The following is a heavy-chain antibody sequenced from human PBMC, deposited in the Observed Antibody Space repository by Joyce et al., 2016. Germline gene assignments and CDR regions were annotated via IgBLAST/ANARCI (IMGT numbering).Heavy chain of an antibody. CDR3: ARVYYDSSGYYDAFDI. CDR2: IYSAGST. Sequence: EVLLVESGGGLIQPGGSLRLSCAVFGFTVSGKYMTWVRQAPGKGLEWVSVIYSAGSTFYADSVKGRFTISRDNSKNTLYLQMNSLRAEDTAVYYCARVYYDSSGYYDAFDIWGQGTMVTVSS. D-gene: IGHD3-22*01. V-gene: IGHV3-53*01. CDR1: GFTVSGKY. J-gene: IGHJ3*02.